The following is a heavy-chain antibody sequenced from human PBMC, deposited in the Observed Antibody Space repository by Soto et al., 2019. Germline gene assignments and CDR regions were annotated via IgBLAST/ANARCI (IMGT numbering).Heavy chain of an antibody. D-gene: IGHD2-21*01. CDR3: ARVIVGDYNGMHV. V-gene: IGHV3-30-3*01. J-gene: IGHJ6*02. CDR1: GFTFSSYA. CDR2: ISYDGSNK. Sequence: QVQLVESGGGVVQPGRSLRLSCAASGFTFSSYAMHWVRQAPGKGLECVAVISYDGSNKYYADYVKGRFTISRDNSKHTLYLQMSRLRAEDTAVYYCARVIVGDYNGMHVWAQRTTVTVS.